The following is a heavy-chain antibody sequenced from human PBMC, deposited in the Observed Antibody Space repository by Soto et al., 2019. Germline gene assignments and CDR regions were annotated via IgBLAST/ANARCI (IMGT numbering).Heavy chain of an antibody. D-gene: IGHD3-10*01. CDR3: ARLKIITMVRGVIGGDYYYYGMDV. V-gene: IGHV4-61*01. J-gene: IGHJ6*02. Sequence: SETLSLTCTVSGGSVSSGSYYWSWIRQPPGKGLEWIGYIYYSGSTNYNPSLKSRVTISVDTSKNQFSLKLSSVTAADTAVYYCARLKIITMVRGVIGGDYYYYGMDVSGPGTTVSVFS. CDR2: IYYSGST. CDR1: GGSVSSGSYY.